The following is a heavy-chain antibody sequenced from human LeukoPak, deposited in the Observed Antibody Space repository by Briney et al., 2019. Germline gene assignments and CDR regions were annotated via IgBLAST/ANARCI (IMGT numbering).Heavy chain of an antibody. D-gene: IGHD5-18*01. V-gene: IGHV3-11*01. CDR1: GFTFSDYY. CDR2: ISSGGSTI. Sequence: PGGSLTLSCAASGFTFSDYYMSWIRQAPGKGLEWVSYISSGGSTIYYADSLKGRFTISRDNTKNSLYLQMHSLRAEDTAVYYCARDGWLWLSGSLTYCYYGMDVWGQGTTVTVSS. J-gene: IGHJ6*02. CDR3: ARDGWLWLSGSLTYCYYGMDV.